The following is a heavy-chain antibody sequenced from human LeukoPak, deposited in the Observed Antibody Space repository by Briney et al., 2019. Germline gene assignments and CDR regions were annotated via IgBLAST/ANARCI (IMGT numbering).Heavy chain of an antibody. Sequence: SETLSLTCTVSGGSISSYYWSWIRQPPGKGLEWIGYIYYSGSTNHNPSLKSRVTISVDTSKNQFSLKLSSVTAADTAVYYCARSKLSPVAGPSFDYWGQGTLVTVSS. V-gene: IGHV4-59*01. J-gene: IGHJ4*02. D-gene: IGHD6-19*01. CDR1: GGSISSYY. CDR2: IYYSGST. CDR3: ARSKLSPVAGPSFDY.